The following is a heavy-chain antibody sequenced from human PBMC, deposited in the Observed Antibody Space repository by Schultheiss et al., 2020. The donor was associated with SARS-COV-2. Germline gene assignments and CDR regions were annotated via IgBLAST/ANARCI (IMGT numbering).Heavy chain of an antibody. CDR3: ASGVRVATPIGYYYYGMDV. CDR1: GGSISPYY. J-gene: IGHJ6*02. Sequence: SQTLSLTCTVSGGSISPYYWSWIRQPPGKGLEWIGYFYNSGSPNYNPSLKSRVTISFDTSKNQFSLKLSSVTAADTAVYYCASGVRVATPIGYYYYGMDVWGQGTTVTVSS. D-gene: IGHD5-12*01. V-gene: IGHV4-4*08. CDR2: FYNSGSP.